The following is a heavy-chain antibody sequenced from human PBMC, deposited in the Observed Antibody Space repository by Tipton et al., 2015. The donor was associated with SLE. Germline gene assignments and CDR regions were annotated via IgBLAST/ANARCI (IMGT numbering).Heavy chain of an antibody. V-gene: IGHV4-34*01. J-gene: IGHJ6*02. CDR1: GGSFSGYY. CDR3: ARGLDSNTYGMDV. Sequence: TLSLTCAVYGGSFSGYYWSWFRQPPGKGLEWIGEINQSGSATYNPSLKSRVTVSPDTSKTQFSLQLTSVTAADTAVYFCARGLDSNTYGMDVWGQGTTVTVFS. CDR2: INQSGSA. D-gene: IGHD3-22*01.